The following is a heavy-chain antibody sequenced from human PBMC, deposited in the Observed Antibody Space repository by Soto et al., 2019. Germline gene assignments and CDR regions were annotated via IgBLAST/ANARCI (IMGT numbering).Heavy chain of an antibody. CDR2: INHSGST. D-gene: IGHD3-10*01. CDR3: ARGTVLLWFGELLYGRGRWHSSFDY. J-gene: IGHJ4*02. Sequence: QVQLQQWGAGLLKPSETLSLTCAVYGGSFSGYYWSWIRQPPGKGLEWIGEINHSGSTNYNPSLKSRVTISVDTSKNQFSLKLSSVTAADTAVYYCARGTVLLWFGELLYGRGRWHSSFDYWGQGTLVTVSS. V-gene: IGHV4-34*01. CDR1: GGSFSGYY.